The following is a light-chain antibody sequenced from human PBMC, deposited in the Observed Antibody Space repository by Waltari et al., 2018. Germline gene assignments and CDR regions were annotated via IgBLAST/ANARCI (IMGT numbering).Light chain of an antibody. Sequence: EIMMTQSPATLSVSPGERATLPCRVSQSVSRKLAWYQQKPGQAPRLLIYDTSSRATDIPARFSGSGSGTEFTFTISSLQSEDFAVYYCQQYSNWPPWTFSQGTKVEI. CDR3: QQYSNWPPWT. J-gene: IGKJ1*01. CDR1: QSVSRK. V-gene: IGKV3-15*01. CDR2: DTS.